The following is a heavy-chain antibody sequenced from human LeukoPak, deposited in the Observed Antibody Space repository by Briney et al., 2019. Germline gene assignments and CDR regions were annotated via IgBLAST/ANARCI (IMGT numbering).Heavy chain of an antibody. CDR3: AKRGCSCGPDYFDY. V-gene: IGHV3-23*01. Sequence: QAGGSLRLSCAASGFTFSSHAMNWVRQTPGKGLEWVSAISESGDSTSYTDSVKGRFTISRDNSKNTLYLQITSLRAEDTAVYYCAKRGCSCGPDYFDYWGQGALVTVSS. J-gene: IGHJ4*02. CDR2: ISESGDST. D-gene: IGHD6-19*01. CDR1: GFTFSSHA.